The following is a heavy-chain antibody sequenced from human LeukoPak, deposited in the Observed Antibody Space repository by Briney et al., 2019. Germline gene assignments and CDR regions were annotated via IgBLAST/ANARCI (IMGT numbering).Heavy chain of an antibody. D-gene: IGHD2-15*01. Sequence: GGSLRLSCAASGFTFSSYAMSWVRQAPGEGLEWVSAISGSGGSTYYADSVKGRFTISRDNSKNTLYLQMNSLRAEDTAVYYCATGVVVAATCFDYWGQGTLVTVSS. CDR3: ATGVVVAATCFDY. CDR2: ISGSGGST. J-gene: IGHJ4*02. CDR1: GFTFSSYA. V-gene: IGHV3-23*01.